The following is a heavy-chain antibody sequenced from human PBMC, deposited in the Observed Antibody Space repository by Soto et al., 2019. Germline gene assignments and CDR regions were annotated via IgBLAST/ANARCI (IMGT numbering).Heavy chain of an antibody. CDR1: GGTFSSYA. CDR2: IIPIFGTA. CDR3: ARRPHYYYGMDV. V-gene: IGHV1-69*06. J-gene: IGHJ6*02. Sequence: ASVQVSCKASGGTFSSYAISWVRQAPGQGLEWMGGIIPIFGTANYAQKFQGRVTITADKSTSTAYMELSSLRSEDTAVYYCARRPHYYYGMDVWGQGTTVTVSS.